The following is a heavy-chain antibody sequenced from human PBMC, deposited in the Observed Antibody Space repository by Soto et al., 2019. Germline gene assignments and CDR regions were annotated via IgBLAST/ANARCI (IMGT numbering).Heavy chain of an antibody. J-gene: IGHJ4*01. V-gene: IGHV3-21*01. CDR3: ARWGPRAYCGGDCYPPPDY. Sequence: PGGSLRLSCAASGFTFSSYSMNWVRQAPGKGLEWVSSISSSSSYIYYADSVKGRFTISRDNAKNSLYLQMNSLRAEDTAVYYCARWGPRAYCGGDCYPPPDYWGQEPWSPSPQ. CDR1: GFTFSSYS. D-gene: IGHD2-21*02. CDR2: ISSSSSYI.